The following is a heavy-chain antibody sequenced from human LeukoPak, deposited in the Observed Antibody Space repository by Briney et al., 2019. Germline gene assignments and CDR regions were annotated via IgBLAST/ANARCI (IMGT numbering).Heavy chain of an antibody. D-gene: IGHD3-22*01. CDR2: MYLSGTT. Sequence: GSLRLSCAASGFTFSSYAMSWVRQPPGKGLEWIGEMYLSGTTHSNPSVKSRVTISIDKSKSQFFLNLSSVTAADTAVYYCAGLVGRYSSGLYYYYFDYWGQGTLVTVSS. CDR1: GFTFSSYAM. J-gene: IGHJ4*02. CDR3: AGLVGRYSSGLYYYYFDY. V-gene: IGHV4-4*02.